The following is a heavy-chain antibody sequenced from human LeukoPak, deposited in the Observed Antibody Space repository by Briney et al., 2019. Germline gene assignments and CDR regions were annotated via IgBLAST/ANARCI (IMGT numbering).Heavy chain of an antibody. D-gene: IGHD3-3*01. CDR1: GYTFTSYD. V-gene: IGHV1-8*01. CDR2: MNPNSGNT. Sequence: GASVKVSCKASGYTFTSYDINWVRQATGQGLEWMGWMNPNSGNTGYAQKFQGRVTMTRNTSISTAYMELRSLRSEDTAVYYCARTARRITIFGVVIIPDVYYFDYWGQGTLVTVSS. CDR3: ARTARRITIFGVVIIPDVYYFDY. J-gene: IGHJ4*02.